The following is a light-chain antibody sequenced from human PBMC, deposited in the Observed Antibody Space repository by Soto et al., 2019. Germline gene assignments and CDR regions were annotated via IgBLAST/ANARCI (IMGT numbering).Light chain of an antibody. J-gene: IGKJ1*01. CDR2: QAS. CDR1: QNINVW. CDR3: QQHEAYPRT. Sequence: DIQMTRSPSTLSASIGDRVTITCRASQNINVWLAWYQQKPGKAPKFLIYQASTLQSGVPSRFSGSGSGTEFTLTISSLQPDDFATYYCQQHEAYPRTFGQGTKVEIK. V-gene: IGKV1-5*03.